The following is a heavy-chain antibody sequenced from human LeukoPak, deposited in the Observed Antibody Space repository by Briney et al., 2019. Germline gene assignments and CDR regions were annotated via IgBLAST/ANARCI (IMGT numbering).Heavy chain of an antibody. J-gene: IGHJ4*02. CDR1: GFTVSSNY. V-gene: IGHV3-53*01. D-gene: IGHD3-10*01. Sequence: PGGSLRLSCAASGFTVSSNYMTWVRQAPGKGLECVSIIYSGGSTYYADSVKGRFTTSRDNSKNTLYLQMNSLRAEDTAVYYCARDRLNYYLDSWGQGTLVTVSS. CDR3: ARDRLNYYLDS. CDR2: IYSGGST.